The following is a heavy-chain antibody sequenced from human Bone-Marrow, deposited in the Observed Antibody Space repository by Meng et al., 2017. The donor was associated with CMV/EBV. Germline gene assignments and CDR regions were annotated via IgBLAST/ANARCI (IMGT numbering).Heavy chain of an antibody. J-gene: IGHJ2*01. CDR2: ISYDGSNK. V-gene: IGHV3-30*04. CDR3: ARGWDYWYFDL. CDR1: GFTFSSYA. D-gene: IGHD1-26*01. Sequence: GESLKISCAASGFTFSSYAMHWVRQAPGKGLEWVAVISYDGSNKYYADSVKGRFTISRDNSKNTLYLQMNSLRAEDTAVYYCARGWDYWYFDLWGRGTLVTVSS.